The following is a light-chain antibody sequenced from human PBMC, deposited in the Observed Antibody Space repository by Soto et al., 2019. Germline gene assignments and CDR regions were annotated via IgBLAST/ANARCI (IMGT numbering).Light chain of an antibody. J-gene: IGKJ4*01. Sequence: EIVMTQSPATLSVSPGERATLSCRASQSVSSNLAWYQQQPGQAPSLLIYGASTRATGIPARFSGSGTGTDSTLTISSLEPEDFAVYYCQQRSNTLTVGGGTKLDIK. CDR1: QSVSSN. CDR3: QQRSNTLT. CDR2: GAS. V-gene: IGKV3D-11*02.